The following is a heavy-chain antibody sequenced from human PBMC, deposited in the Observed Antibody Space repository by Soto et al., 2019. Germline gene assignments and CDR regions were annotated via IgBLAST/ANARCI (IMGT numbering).Heavy chain of an antibody. Sequence: SETLSLTCTVSGASLSDYYWSWIRQSPGKGLEWIGYVHHAGSTNYNPSLKSRITISVDTSKNQFSLKLHSVTATDTAVYYCARLGVRYFDYFPDWGQGARVTVSS. D-gene: IGHD3-9*01. J-gene: IGHJ4*02. CDR3: ARLGVRYFDYFPD. CDR2: VHHAGST. V-gene: IGHV4-59*08. CDR1: GASLSDYY.